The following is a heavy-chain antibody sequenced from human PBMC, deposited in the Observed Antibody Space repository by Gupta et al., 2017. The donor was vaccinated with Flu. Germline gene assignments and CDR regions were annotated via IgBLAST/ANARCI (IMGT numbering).Heavy chain of an antibody. CDR3: ARHFVGYCSGGSCYDENDY. V-gene: IGHV4-39*01. J-gene: IGHJ4*02. CDR2: IYYSGNT. CDR1: GGSISRNSFS. Sequence: QLQLQESGPGLVKPSETLSLTCIVSGGSISRNSFSWGWIRQPPGKGLEWIGSIYYSGNTYYNPSLKSRVTISVDTSKNQFSLNLNSVTATDTAVYYCARHFVGYCSGGSCYDENDYWGQGTLVTVSS. D-gene: IGHD2-15*01.